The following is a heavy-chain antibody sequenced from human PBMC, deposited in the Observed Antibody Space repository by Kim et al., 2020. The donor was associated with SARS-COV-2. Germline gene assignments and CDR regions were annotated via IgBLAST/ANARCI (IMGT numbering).Heavy chain of an antibody. CDR2: IYYSGST. J-gene: IGHJ5*02. CDR1: GGSISSSSYY. Sequence: SETLSLTCTVSGGSISSSSYYWGWIRQPPGKGLEWIGSIYYSGSTYYNPSLKSRVTISVDTSKNQFSLKLSSVTAADTAVYYCARVAAAGTIAWFDPWGQGTLGTVSS. D-gene: IGHD6-13*01. V-gene: IGHV4-39*01. CDR3: ARVAAAGTIAWFDP.